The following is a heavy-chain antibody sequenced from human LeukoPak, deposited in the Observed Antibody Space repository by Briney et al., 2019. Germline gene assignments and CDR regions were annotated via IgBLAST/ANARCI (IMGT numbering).Heavy chain of an antibody. CDR3: GKTGGYSSSWFEF. CDR2: ISWNGGSI. D-gene: IGHD6-13*01. CDR1: GFTFDDYA. J-gene: IGHJ4*02. Sequence: GGSLRLSCAASGFTFDDYAMHWVRRAPGKGLEWVSGISWNGGSIGYADSVKGRFTISRDNAKNSLYLQMNSLRDEDTALYYCGKTGGYSSSWFEFWGQGTLVTVSS. V-gene: IGHV3-9*01.